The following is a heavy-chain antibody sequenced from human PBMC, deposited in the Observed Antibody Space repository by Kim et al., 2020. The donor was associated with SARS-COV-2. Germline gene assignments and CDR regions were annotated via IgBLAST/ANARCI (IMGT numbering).Heavy chain of an antibody. J-gene: IGHJ4*02. V-gene: IGHV3-23*01. Sequence: GGSLRLSCAASGFTFSSYAMSWVRQAPGKGLEWVSAISGGGGSTYYADSVKGRFTISRDNSKNTLYLQMNSLRAEDTAVYYCAKSVSSNWYELCDYWGQGTLVTVSS. CDR2: ISGGGGST. CDR1: GFTFSSYA. D-gene: IGHD1-20*01. CDR3: AKSVSSNWYELCDY.